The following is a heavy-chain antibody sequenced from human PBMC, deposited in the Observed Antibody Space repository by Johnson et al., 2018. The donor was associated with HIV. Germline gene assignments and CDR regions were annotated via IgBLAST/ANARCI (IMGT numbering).Heavy chain of an antibody. J-gene: IGHJ3*02. CDR3: AKGFKTWSTNDAFDI. Sequence: QVQLVESGGGVVQPGRSLRLSCAASGFTFSSYGMHWVRQAPGKGLEWVAVISYDGSNKYYADSVKGRFTISRDNSKNTLYLQMNSLRAEDTAVYYCAKGFKTWSTNDAFDIWGQGTMVTVSS. CDR1: GFTFSSYG. V-gene: IGHV3-30*18. CDR2: ISYDGSNK.